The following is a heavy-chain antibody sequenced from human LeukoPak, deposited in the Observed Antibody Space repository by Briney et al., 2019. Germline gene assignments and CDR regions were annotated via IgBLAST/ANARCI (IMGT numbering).Heavy chain of an antibody. Sequence: GSLRLSCAASGFTFSSYWMSWVRQAPGKGLEWIGEINHSGSTNYNPSLKSRVTISVDTSKNQFSLKLSSVTAADTAVYYCARVRRGQLFRGGGAFDIWGQGTMVTVSS. CDR2: INHSGST. D-gene: IGHD3-10*01. J-gene: IGHJ3*02. CDR1: GFTFSSYW. V-gene: IGHV4-34*01. CDR3: ARVRRGQLFRGGGAFDI.